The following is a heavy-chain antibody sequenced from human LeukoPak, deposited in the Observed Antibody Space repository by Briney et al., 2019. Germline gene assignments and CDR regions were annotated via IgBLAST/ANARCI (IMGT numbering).Heavy chain of an antibody. D-gene: IGHD5-12*01. CDR2: ISYTSTHI. CDR3: ASSHPRGYSGHDDWPAYHFDY. Sequence: PGGSLRLSCAASGLTFSSYPMNWVRQAPGEGLEWVSSISYTSTHINYADSVKGRFTISRDNAKNSLYLQMSSLRAEDTAVYYCASSHPRGYSGHDDWPAYHFDYWGQGTLVTVSS. CDR1: GLTFSSYP. V-gene: IGHV3-21*01. J-gene: IGHJ4*02.